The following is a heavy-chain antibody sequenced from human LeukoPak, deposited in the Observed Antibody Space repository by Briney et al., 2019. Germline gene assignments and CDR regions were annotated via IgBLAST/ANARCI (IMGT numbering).Heavy chain of an antibody. J-gene: IGHJ6*02. CDR2: MNPNSGNT. D-gene: IGHD2-15*01. V-gene: IGHV1-8*01. Sequence: ASVNVSCKASGYTFTSYDVNWVRQATGQGLEWMGWMNPNSGNTGLAQKFQGRVTLTRDTSLSTAYMELSNLRSDDTAVYYCARDEVVAAPNYFGMVVWGQGTRSPSP. CDR1: GYTFTSYD. CDR3: ARDEVVAAPNYFGMVV.